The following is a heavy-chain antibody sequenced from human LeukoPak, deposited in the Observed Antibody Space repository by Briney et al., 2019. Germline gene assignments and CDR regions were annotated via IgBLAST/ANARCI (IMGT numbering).Heavy chain of an antibody. J-gene: IGHJ4*02. V-gene: IGHV3-48*01. D-gene: IGHD3-3*01. CDR1: GFTFSSYS. CDR2: ISSSSSTI. Sequence: GGSLRLSCAASGFTFSSYSMNWVRQAPGKGLEWVSYISSSSSTIYYADSVKGRFTISRDNAKNSLYLQMNSLRAEDTAVYYCARGISWGVTILGVVGYWGQGTLVTVSS. CDR3: ARGISWGVTILGVVGY.